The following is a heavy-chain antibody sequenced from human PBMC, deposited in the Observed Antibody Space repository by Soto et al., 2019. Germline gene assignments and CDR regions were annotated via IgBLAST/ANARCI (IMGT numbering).Heavy chain of an antibody. Sequence: TLSLTCAVSGGSISSGGYSWSWIRQPPGKGLEWIGYIYHSGSTYYNPSLKSRVTISVDRSKNQFSLKLSSVTAADTAVYYCASSETMVRGVITSDNWFDPWGQGTLVTVSS. J-gene: IGHJ5*02. CDR3: ASSETMVRGVITSDNWFDP. V-gene: IGHV4-30-2*01. D-gene: IGHD3-10*01. CDR2: IYHSGST. CDR1: GGSISSGGYS.